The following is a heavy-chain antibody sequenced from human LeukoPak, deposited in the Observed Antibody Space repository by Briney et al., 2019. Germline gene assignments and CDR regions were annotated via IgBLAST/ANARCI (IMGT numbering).Heavy chain of an antibody. J-gene: IGHJ4*02. Sequence: PSETLSLTCTVSGGSISSSSYYWGWIRQPPGKGLEWIGSIYYSGSTYYNPSLKSRVTISVDTSKNQFPLKLGSVTAADTAVYYCARHGSIATGAFTHWGQGTLVTVSS. CDR1: GGSISSSSYY. CDR3: ARHGSIATGAFTH. D-gene: IGHD6-13*01. CDR2: IYYSGST. V-gene: IGHV4-39*01.